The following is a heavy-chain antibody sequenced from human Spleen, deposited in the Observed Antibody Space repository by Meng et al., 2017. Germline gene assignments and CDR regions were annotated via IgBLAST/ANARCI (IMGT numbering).Heavy chain of an antibody. CDR1: GFTFSRHW. J-gene: IGHJ4*02. D-gene: IGHD1-26*01. CDR2: ISGSGGST. Sequence: GESLKISCAAAGFTFSRHWMSGVRQAPGKGLEWVSAISGSGGSTYYADSVKGRFTISRDNSKNTLYLQMNSLRAEDTAVYYCAKRSSGSYSGYDYWGQGILVTVSS. CDR3: AKRSSGSYSGYDY. V-gene: IGHV3-23*01.